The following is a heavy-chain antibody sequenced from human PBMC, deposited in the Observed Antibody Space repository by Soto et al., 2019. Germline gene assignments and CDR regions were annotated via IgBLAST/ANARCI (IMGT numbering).Heavy chain of an antibody. V-gene: IGHV3-21*01. D-gene: IGHD6-6*01. CDR2: ISSSSSYI. CDR3: ARDLNSGVVHDAFDI. Sequence: GVSLRLSCAASGFTFNSYSMDCGRQAPGKGLEGVSSISSSSSYIYYADSVKGRFTISRDNAKKSLYLQMNSLRAEDTAVYYCARDLNSGVVHDAFDIWGQGTMVTVS. J-gene: IGHJ3*02. CDR1: GFTFNSYS.